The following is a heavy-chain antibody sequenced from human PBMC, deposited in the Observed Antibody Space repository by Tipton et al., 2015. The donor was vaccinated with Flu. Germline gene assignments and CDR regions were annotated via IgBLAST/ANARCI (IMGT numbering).Heavy chain of an antibody. J-gene: IGHJ3*02. CDR2: IYYSGST. CDR1: GGSISSSSYY. V-gene: IGHV4-39*07. CDR3: ARALSGYYFYAFDI. D-gene: IGHD3-22*01. Sequence: LRLSCTVSGGSISSSSYYWGWIRQPPGKGLEWIGSIYYSGSTYYNPSLKSRVTISVDTSKNQFSLKLSSVTAADTAVYYCARALSGYYFYAFDIWGQGTMVIVSS.